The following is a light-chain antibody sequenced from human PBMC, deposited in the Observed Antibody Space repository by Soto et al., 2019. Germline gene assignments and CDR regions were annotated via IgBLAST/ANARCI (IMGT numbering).Light chain of an antibody. V-gene: IGKV3-11*01. CDR3: HQRQSWPRT. CDR2: LTS. Sequence: EIVLAHSPGAPSAFAAYGVTLSCRASQAVNTRLAWYQHKPGQAPRLLIYLTSNRAAGVPSRFSAWGSETDFTLTISDVQPEDFAVYYCHQRQSWPRTFGQGTKVDIK. CDR1: QAVNTR. J-gene: IGKJ1*01.